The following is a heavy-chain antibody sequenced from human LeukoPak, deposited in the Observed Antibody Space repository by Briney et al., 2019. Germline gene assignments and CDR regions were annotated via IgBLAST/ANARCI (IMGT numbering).Heavy chain of an antibody. V-gene: IGHV3-11*01. CDR3: ARVYYYDSRLIDY. D-gene: IGHD3-22*01. Sequence: GGSLRLSCAASGFTFSDHYMSWIRQAPGKGLEWVSYISSSGSTIYYADSVKGRFTISRDNAKNSLYLQMNSLRAEDTAVYYCARVYYYDSRLIDYWGQGTLVTVSS. CDR1: GFTFSDHY. J-gene: IGHJ4*02. CDR2: ISSSGSTI.